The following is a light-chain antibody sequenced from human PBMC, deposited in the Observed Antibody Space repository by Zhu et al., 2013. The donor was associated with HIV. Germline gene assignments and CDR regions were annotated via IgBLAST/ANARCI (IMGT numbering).Light chain of an antibody. CDR3: QKYDNAPXT. J-gene: IGKJ4*01. CDR1: RGISNY. V-gene: IGKV1-27*01. Sequence: DIQMTQSPSSLSASVGDRVTITCRASRGISNYLAWYQQRPGKVPKLLIYAAPTLQSGVPSRFSGSGSGTDFTLTVSSLQPEDVATYYCQKYDNAPXTFGGGTKVEIK. CDR2: AAP.